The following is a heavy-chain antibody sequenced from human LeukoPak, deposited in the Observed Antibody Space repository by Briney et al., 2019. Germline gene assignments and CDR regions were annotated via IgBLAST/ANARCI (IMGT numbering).Heavy chain of an antibody. CDR2: IKKKGDGGTT. Sequence: PGGSLRLSCAASGFPFSDDWMSWVRQAPGKGLEWVGRIKKKGDGGTTDYAAPVKGRFTISRDDSKTMLYLEMNNLKIEDTAVYYCTTVTMVRDYDYWGQGTLVTVSS. CDR3: TTVTMVRDYDY. J-gene: IGHJ4*02. V-gene: IGHV3-15*01. CDR1: GFPFSDDW. D-gene: IGHD3-10*01.